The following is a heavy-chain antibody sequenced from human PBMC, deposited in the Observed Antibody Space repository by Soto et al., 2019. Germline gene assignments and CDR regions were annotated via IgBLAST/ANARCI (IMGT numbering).Heavy chain of an antibody. CDR3: ARINPYYYDSSGYYYYFDY. CDR2: INHSGST. Sequence: SETLSLTCAVYGGSFSGYYWSWIRQPPGKGLEWIGEINHSGSTNYNPSLKSRVTISVDTSKNQFSLKLSSVTAADTAVYYCARINPYYYDSSGYYYYFDYWGQGTLVTVSS. V-gene: IGHV4-34*01. D-gene: IGHD3-22*01. J-gene: IGHJ4*02. CDR1: GGSFSGYY.